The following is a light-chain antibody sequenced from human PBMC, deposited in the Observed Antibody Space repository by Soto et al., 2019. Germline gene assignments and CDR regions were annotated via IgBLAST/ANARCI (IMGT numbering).Light chain of an antibody. CDR1: QRISSY. CDR3: QHYNSYSEA. CDR2: AAS. J-gene: IGKJ1*01. V-gene: IGKV1-5*01. Sequence: DIQITQSPSYLSASVGDRVTITCRASQRISSYLNWYQQKPGKAPKLLIYAASSLQSGVPSRFSGSGSGTEFTPTISSLQPDDFATYYCQHYNSYSEAFGQGTKVDIK.